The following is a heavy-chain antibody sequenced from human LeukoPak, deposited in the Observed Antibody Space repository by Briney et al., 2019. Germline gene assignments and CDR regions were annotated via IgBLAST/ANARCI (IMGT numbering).Heavy chain of an antibody. Sequence: PSETLSHTCTVSGGSISSYYWSWIRQPPGKGLEWIGYIYYSGSTNYNPSLKSRVTISVDTSKNQFSLKLSSVTAADTAVYYCARSSSFRGVPFDYWGQGTLVTVSS. CDR3: ARSSSFRGVPFDY. J-gene: IGHJ4*02. CDR1: GGSISSYY. CDR2: IYYSGST. D-gene: IGHD3-10*01. V-gene: IGHV4-59*01.